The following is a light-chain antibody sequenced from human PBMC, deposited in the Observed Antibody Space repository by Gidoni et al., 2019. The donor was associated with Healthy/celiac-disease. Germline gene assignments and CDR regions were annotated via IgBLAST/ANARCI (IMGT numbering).Light chain of an antibody. Sequence: EIVMTQSPATLSVSLGERATLSCRASQSVSSSLAWYQQKPGQPPRLLIYGASTRATGIPARFSGSGSGTEFTLTISSLQSEDFAVYYCQQYNYWPRSFGGGTKVEIK. CDR1: QSVSSS. J-gene: IGKJ4*01. CDR3: QQYNYWPRS. V-gene: IGKV3-15*01. CDR2: GAS.